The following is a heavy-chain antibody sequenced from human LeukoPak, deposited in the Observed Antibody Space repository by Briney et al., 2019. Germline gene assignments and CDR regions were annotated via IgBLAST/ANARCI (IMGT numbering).Heavy chain of an antibody. D-gene: IGHD3-22*01. CDR1: GFTFSSYA. Sequence: GRSLRLSCAASGFTFSSYAMHWVRQAPGKGLEWVAVISYDGSNKYYADSVKGRFTISRDNSKNTLYLQMNSLRAEDTALYYCAKDRGSYYDSSGYFGYWGQGTLVTVSS. CDR2: ISYDGSNK. CDR3: AKDRGSYYDSSGYFGY. V-gene: IGHV3-30-3*01. J-gene: IGHJ4*02.